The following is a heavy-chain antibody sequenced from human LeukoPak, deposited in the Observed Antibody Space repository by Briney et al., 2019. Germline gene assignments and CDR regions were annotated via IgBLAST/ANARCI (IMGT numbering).Heavy chain of an antibody. Sequence: KPSETLSLTCAVSGGSISSSNWWSWVRQPPGKGLEWIGEIYHSGSTNYNPSLKSRVTISVDKSKNQFSLRLSSVTAADTAVYYCARVTVSGGSFDYWGQGTLVAVSS. V-gene: IGHV4-4*02. CDR3: ARVTVSGGSFDY. CDR1: GGSISSSNW. D-gene: IGHD3-16*01. J-gene: IGHJ4*02. CDR2: IYHSGST.